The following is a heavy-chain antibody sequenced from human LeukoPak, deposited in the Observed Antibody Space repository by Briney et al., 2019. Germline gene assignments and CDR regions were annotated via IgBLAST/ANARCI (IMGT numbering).Heavy chain of an antibody. CDR3: ARLPDYYDSSGYLARAFDI. CDR2: IIPIFGTA. Sequence: SVKVSCKASGGTFSSYAISWVRQAPGQGLEWMGGIIPIFGTANYAQKFQGRVTITADKSTSTAYMELSSLRSEDTAVYYCARLPDYYDSSGYLARAFDIWGQGTMVTVSS. V-gene: IGHV1-69*06. J-gene: IGHJ3*02. CDR1: GGTFSSYA. D-gene: IGHD3-22*01.